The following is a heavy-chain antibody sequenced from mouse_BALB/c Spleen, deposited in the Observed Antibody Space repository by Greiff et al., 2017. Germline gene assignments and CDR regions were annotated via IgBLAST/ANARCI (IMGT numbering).Heavy chain of an antibody. CDR1: GYSFTGYY. V-gene: IGHV1S34*01. CDR3: ARLDDYSAMDY. Sequence: LVKPGASVKISCKASGYSFTGYYMNWVKQSPGKGLEWIGYISCYNGATSYNQKFKGKATFTVDTSSSTAYMQFNSLTSEDSAVYYCARLDDYSAMDYWGQGTSVTVSA. CDR2: ISCYNGAT. J-gene: IGHJ4*01.